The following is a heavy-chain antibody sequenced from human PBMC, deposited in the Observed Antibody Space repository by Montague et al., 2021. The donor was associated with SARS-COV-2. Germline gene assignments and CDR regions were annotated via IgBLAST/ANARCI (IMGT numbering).Heavy chain of an antibody. J-gene: IGHJ4*02. V-gene: IGHV4-61*01. Sequence: SETLSLTCTVSSDSVSSGKYFWTWIRQPPGKGLEWIGYIFYTGSANYNPSLKSRVDISVDTSNNQFSLKLKSMSAADTAVYYCARVGNYLGVYWGQGILVTVSS. CDR3: ARVGNYLGVY. D-gene: IGHD3-10*01. CDR1: SDSVSSGKYF. CDR2: IFYTGSA.